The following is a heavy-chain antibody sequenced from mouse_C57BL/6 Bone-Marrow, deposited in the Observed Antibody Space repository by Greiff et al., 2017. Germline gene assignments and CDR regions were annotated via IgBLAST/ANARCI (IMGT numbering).Heavy chain of an antibody. CDR2: IHPNSGST. V-gene: IGHV1-64*01. CDR1: GYTFTSYW. D-gene: IGHD2-2*01. Sequence: VQLQQPGAELVKPGASVKLSCKASGYTFTSYWMHWVKQRPGQGLEWIGMIHPNSGSTNYNEKFKSKATLTVDKSSSTAYMQLSSLTSEDSAVYYCASIYYGYDGPWFAYWGQGTLVTVSA. CDR3: ASIYYGYDGPWFAY. J-gene: IGHJ3*01.